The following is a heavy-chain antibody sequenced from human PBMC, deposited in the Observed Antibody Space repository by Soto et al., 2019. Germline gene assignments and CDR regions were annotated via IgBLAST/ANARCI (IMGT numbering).Heavy chain of an antibody. Sequence: SVKVSCKASGGTFSSYTISWVRQAPGQGLEWMGRIIPILGIASYAQKFQGRVTITADKSTSTAYMELSSLRSEDTAVYYCAREDYYDSSGYSVRWFDPWGQGTLVTSPQ. J-gene: IGHJ5*02. CDR2: IIPILGIA. CDR1: GGTFSSYT. CDR3: AREDYYDSSGYSVRWFDP. D-gene: IGHD3-22*01. V-gene: IGHV1-69*04.